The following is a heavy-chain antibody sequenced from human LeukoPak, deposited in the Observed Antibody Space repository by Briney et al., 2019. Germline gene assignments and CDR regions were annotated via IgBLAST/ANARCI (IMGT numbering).Heavy chain of an antibody. CDR2: INHSGST. V-gene: IGHV4-34*01. D-gene: IGHD6-13*01. CDR1: GGSFSGYY. CDR3: ARGLAAAGKRRFDP. Sequence: SETLSLTCAVYGGSFSGYYWSWIRQPPGKGLEWIGEINHSGSTNYNPSLKSRVTISVDTSKNQFSPKLSSVTAADTAVYYSARGLAAAGKRRFDPWGQGTLVTVSS. J-gene: IGHJ5*02.